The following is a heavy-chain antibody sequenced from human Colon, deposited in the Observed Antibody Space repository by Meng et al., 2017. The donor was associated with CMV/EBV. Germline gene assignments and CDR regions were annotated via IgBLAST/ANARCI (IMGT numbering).Heavy chain of an antibody. Sequence: GESLKISCAASGFGFSNYVMTWVRQGPGKGLEWVSTIISDGRTFYADSVKGRFTISRDNSKNTVYLQMNSLRDEDTALYYRAKDDYRYYHGMDVWGQGTTVTVSS. J-gene: IGHJ6*02. D-gene: IGHD4-11*01. CDR3: AKDDYRYYHGMDV. V-gene: IGHV3-23*01. CDR2: IISDGRT. CDR1: GFGFSNYV.